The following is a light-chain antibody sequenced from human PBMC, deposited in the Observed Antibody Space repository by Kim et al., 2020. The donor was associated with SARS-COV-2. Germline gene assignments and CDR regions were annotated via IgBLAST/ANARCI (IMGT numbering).Light chain of an antibody. CDR2: DVR. J-gene: IGLJ3*02. Sequence: GKSVTIPCTGTRNDIGGYNSVSWFQQHPGKAPKLMIYDVRQRPSGVPDRFSGSKSGNTASLTISGLQAEDEADYYCCSYAGSYTLVFGGGTQLTVL. CDR3: CSYAGSYTLV. V-gene: IGLV2-11*01. CDR1: RNDIGGYNS.